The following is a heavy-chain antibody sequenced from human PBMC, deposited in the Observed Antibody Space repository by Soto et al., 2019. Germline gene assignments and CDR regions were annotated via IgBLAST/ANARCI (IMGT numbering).Heavy chain of an antibody. J-gene: IGHJ4*02. Sequence: GGSLTLSCAASGFTFSSYWMSWVRQAPGKGLEWGANIKQDGSEKYYVDSVKGRFTISRDNAKNSLYLQMNSLRAEDTAVYYCAREFVVVPAAIDYWGQGTLVTVSS. CDR3: AREFVVVPAAIDY. CDR2: IKQDGSEK. V-gene: IGHV3-7*01. D-gene: IGHD2-2*01. CDR1: GFTFSSYW.